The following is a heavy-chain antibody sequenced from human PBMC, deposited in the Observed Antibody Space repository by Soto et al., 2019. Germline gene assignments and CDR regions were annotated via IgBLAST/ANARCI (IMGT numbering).Heavy chain of an antibody. Sequence: ASVKVSCKASGYTFTSYDINWVRQATGQGLEWMGWMNPNSGNTGYAQKFQGRVTMTRNTSISTAYMELSSLRSEDTAVYYCARYTLGYCSGGSCYYGMDVWGQGTTVTVSS. D-gene: IGHD2-15*01. V-gene: IGHV1-8*01. CDR1: GYTFTSYD. J-gene: IGHJ6*02. CDR2: MNPNSGNT. CDR3: ARYTLGYCSGGSCYYGMDV.